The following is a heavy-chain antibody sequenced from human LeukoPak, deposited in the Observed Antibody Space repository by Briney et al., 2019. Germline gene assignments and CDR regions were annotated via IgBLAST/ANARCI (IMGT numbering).Heavy chain of an antibody. CDR1: GFIFSDYN. J-gene: IGHJ4*02. CDR3: GLRAVAGHFDY. Sequence: GGSLRLSCEASGFIFSDYNMNWVRQAPGKGLEWVSVIYSGGSTYYADPVKGRFTISRDNSKNTLYLQMNSLRAEDTAVYYCGLRAVAGHFDYWGQGTLVTVSS. D-gene: IGHD6-19*01. V-gene: IGHV3-53*01. CDR2: IYSGGST.